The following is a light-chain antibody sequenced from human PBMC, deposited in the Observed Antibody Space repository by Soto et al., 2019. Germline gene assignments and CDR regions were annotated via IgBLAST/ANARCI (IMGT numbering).Light chain of an antibody. CDR2: GAS. V-gene: IGKV3-15*01. Sequence: EVVMTQSPATLSVSPGERVTLSCRASQSVGSNLAWYQQKPGQTPRLLFYGASTGATGLPARFSGSGSGTEFTLSISSLLSEDFAVYYCQQYNNWPITFGQGTLLEI. J-gene: IGKJ5*01. CDR1: QSVGSN. CDR3: QQYNNWPIT.